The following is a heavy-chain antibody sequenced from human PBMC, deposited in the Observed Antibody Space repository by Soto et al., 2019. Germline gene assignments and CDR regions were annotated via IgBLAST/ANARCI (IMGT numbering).Heavy chain of an antibody. J-gene: IGHJ6*02. Sequence: QVQLVESGGGVVQPGRSLRLSCAASGFTFSSYGMHWVRQAPGKGLEWVAVIWYDGSNKYYADSVKGRFTISRDNSKNTLYLQMNSLRAEVTAVYYCARDVGHYYGVGYYYGMDVWGQGTTVTVSS. CDR2: IWYDGSNK. CDR1: GFTFSSYG. CDR3: ARDVGHYYGVGYYYGMDV. D-gene: IGHD4-17*01. V-gene: IGHV3-33*01.